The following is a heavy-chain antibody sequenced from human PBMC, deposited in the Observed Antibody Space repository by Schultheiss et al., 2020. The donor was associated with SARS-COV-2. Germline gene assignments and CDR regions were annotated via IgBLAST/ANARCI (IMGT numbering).Heavy chain of an antibody. V-gene: IGHV3-30*03. Sequence: GGSLRLSCAASGFTFSSYGMHWVRQAPGKGLEWVAVISYDGSNKYYADSVKGRFTISRDNAKNSLYLQMNSLRDEDTAVYYCASNYGSGQAYYYYGMDVWGQGTTVTVSS. CDR3: ASNYGSGQAYYYYGMDV. J-gene: IGHJ6*02. CDR2: ISYDGSNK. D-gene: IGHD3-10*01. CDR1: GFTFSSYG.